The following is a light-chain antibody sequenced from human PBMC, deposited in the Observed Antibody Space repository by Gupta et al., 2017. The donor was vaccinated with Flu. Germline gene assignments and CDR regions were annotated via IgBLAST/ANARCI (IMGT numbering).Light chain of an antibody. CDR1: QSISMY. Sequence: DIKMTPSPSYLSASVGDTVTITCRESQSISMYLNWYQQKPGKVPNLLIYAASTLHSGVPSRFSGSGSGTDFTLTITSLQREDFATYFCQQGYNTLAWTFGQGTKVEIK. V-gene: IGKV1-39*01. CDR2: AAS. J-gene: IGKJ1*01. CDR3: QQGYNTLAWT.